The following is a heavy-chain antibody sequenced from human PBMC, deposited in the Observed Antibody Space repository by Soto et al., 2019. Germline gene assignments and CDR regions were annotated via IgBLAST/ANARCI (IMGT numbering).Heavy chain of an antibody. D-gene: IGHD2-15*01. V-gene: IGHV1-69*12. CDR3: ARAADCSGGSCYGSPIDY. CDR1: GGTFSSHA. CDR2: IIPIFGTA. Sequence: QVQLVQSGAEVKKPGSSVKVSCKASGGTFSSHAISWVRQAPGQGLEWMGGIIPIFGTANYAQKFQGRVTITADESTSTAYMELSSLRSDDTAVYYCARAADCSGGSCYGSPIDYWGQGTLVTVSS. J-gene: IGHJ4*02.